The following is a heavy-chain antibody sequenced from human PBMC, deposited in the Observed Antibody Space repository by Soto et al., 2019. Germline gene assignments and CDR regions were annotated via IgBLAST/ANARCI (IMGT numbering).Heavy chain of an antibody. J-gene: IGHJ5*02. D-gene: IGHD2-2*01. CDR1: GGTFSSYA. CDR2: IIPIFGTA. CDR3: ARSKYYCSSTSCYDNNWFDP. Sequence: SVKVSCKASGGTFSSYAISWVRQAPGQGLEWMGGIIPIFGTANYAQKFQGRVTITADESTSTAYMELSSLRSEDTAVYYCARSKYYCSSTSCYDNNWFDPWGQGTLVTVSS. V-gene: IGHV1-69*13.